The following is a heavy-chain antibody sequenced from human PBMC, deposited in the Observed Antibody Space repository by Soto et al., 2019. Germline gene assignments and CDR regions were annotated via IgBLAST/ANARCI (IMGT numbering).Heavy chain of an antibody. V-gene: IGHV1-2*02. J-gene: IGHJ5*02. Sequence: ASVKVSCKASGYTFTGYYMHWVRQAPGQGLEWMGWINPNSGGTNYAQKFQGRVTMTRDTSISTAYMELSRLRSDDTAVYYCARENCSSTSCYGWFDPWGRGTLVTVSS. CDR1: GYTFTGYY. D-gene: IGHD2-2*01. CDR3: ARENCSSTSCYGWFDP. CDR2: INPNSGGT.